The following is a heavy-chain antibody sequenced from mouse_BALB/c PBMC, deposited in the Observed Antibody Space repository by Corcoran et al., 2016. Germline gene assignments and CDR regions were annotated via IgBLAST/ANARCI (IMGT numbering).Heavy chain of an antibody. Sequence: QIQLVQSGPELKKPGETVKISCKASGYTFTNYGMNWVKQAPGKGLKWMGWINTYTGEPTYADDFKGRFAFSLETSASTAYLQINNLKNEDMATYFCARWGSSYYYAMDYLGQGTSVTVSS. J-gene: IGHJ4*01. CDR2: INTYTGEP. CDR3: ARWGSSYYYAMDY. CDR1: GYTFTNYG. D-gene: IGHD1-1*01. V-gene: IGHV9-1*02.